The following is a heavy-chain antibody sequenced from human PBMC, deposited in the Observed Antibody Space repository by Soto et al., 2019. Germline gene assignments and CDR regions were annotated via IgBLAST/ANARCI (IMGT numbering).Heavy chain of an antibody. CDR3: VKVLARGVGVPRFYFDS. Sequence: PGGSLRLSCAASGFTFSNSWMHWVRQVSGKGLEWVSRINADGTSTSYADSVKGRFTISRDNAKNTLYLHVNSLRDEDTAVYYCVKVLARGVGVPRFYFDSWGQGALVTVSS. CDR1: GFTFSNSW. CDR2: INADGTST. D-gene: IGHD2-2*01. V-gene: IGHV3-74*01. J-gene: IGHJ4*01.